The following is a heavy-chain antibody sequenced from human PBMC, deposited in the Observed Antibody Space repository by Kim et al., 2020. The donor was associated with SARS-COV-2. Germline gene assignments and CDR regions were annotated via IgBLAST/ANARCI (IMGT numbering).Heavy chain of an antibody. Sequence: SETLSLTCTVSGGSISSSSYYWGWIRQPPGQGLEWIGSIYYSGSTYYNPSLKSRVTISVDTSKNQFSLKLSSVTAADTAVYYCARLEGQMVRAVIGPIYFPTSGHASPVTLSPGPASAPSLFPLFSCAHSPSDTSSVAGGCLAQH. CDR1: GGSISSSSYY. D-gene: IGHD3-10*01. CDR3: ARLEGQMVRAVIGPIYFPTSGHASPVTLSPGPASAPSLFPLFSCAHSPSDTSSVAGGCLAQH. V-gene: IGHV4-39*01. CDR2: IYYSGST. J-gene: IGHJ1*01.